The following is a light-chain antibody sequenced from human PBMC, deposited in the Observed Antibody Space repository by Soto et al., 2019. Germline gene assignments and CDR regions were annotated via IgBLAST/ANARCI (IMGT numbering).Light chain of an antibody. J-gene: IGKJ5*01. CDR3: QQYGNSIPIT. CDR2: GAF. Sequence: LLTQSPFTLSLYPQEIATFSCRALQSVSTSFLAWYQQKPGQAPRLLIYGAFSRATGIPDRFSGSGSGTDFTLTISRLEPEDFAVYYCQQYGNSIPITFGQGTRLEI. V-gene: IGKV3-20*01. CDR1: QSVSTSF.